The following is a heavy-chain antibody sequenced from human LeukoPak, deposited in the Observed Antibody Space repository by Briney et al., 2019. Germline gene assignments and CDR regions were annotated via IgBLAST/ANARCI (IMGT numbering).Heavy chain of an antibody. V-gene: IGHV5-51*01. Sequence: GESLKISCQGSGSSFTSYWIGWMGQMPGQGLELMAIIYPANSATRYGPSVQGPVTISADKSISTAYLQWSSLKASDTAMYYCARSESLGTFDIWGQGTMVTVSS. CDR2: IYPANSAT. CDR3: ARSESLGTFDI. CDR1: GSSFTSYW. D-gene: IGHD1-26*01. J-gene: IGHJ3*02.